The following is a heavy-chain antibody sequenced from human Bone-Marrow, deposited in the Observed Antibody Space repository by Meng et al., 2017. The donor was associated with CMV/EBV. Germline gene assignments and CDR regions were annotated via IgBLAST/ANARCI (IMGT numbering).Heavy chain of an antibody. CDR3: TTRSNYYYYGMDV. Sequence: GESLKISCAASGFTFSNAWMSWVRQAPGKGLEWVGRIKSKTDGGTTDYAAPVKGRFTISRDDSKNTLYLQMNSLKTEDTAVYYCTTRSNYYYYGMDVWGQGTRVTVSS. V-gene: IGHV3-15*01. CDR2: IKSKTDGGTT. J-gene: IGHJ6*02. D-gene: IGHD5/OR15-5a*01. CDR1: GFTFSNAW.